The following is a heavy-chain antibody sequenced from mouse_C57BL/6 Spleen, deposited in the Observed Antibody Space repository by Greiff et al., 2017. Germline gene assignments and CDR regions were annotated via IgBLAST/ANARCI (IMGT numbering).Heavy chain of an antibody. J-gene: IGHJ4*01. CDR1: GYTFTSYW. CDR3: ARTYGNYYAMDY. Sequence: QVQLQQSGTELVKPGASVKLSCKASGYTFTSYWMHWVKQRPGQGLEWIGNINPSNGGTNYNAKFKSKATLTVDKSSSTAYMQLSSLTSEDSAVYYCARTYGNYYAMDYWGQGTSVTVSS. V-gene: IGHV1-53*01. D-gene: IGHD2-1*01. CDR2: INPSNGGT.